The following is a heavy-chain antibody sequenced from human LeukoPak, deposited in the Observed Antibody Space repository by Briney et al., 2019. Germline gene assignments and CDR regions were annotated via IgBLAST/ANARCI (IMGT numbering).Heavy chain of an antibody. J-gene: IGHJ6*02. D-gene: IGHD5-18*01. Sequence: GRSLRLSCTASGFTFGEHDMSWVRQAPGKGLEWVGFIRCKAYGGTTEYAASVKGRFTISRDDSKSIAYLQMNSLKTEDTVVYYCTRGPRQLWLYYGMDVWGQGTTVSVSS. V-gene: IGHV3-49*04. CDR3: TRGPRQLWLYYGMDV. CDR2: IRCKAYGGTT. CDR1: GFTFGEHD.